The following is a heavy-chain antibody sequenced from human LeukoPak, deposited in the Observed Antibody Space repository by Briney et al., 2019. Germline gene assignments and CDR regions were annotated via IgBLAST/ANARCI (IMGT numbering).Heavy chain of an antibody. Sequence: GGSLRLSCAASGFTFDDYAMHWVRQAPGKGLEWVSGISWNSGSIGYADSVKGRFIISRDNAKNSLYLQMNSLRAEDTALYYCAKADSSGWYDTFDYWGQGTLVTVSS. CDR2: ISWNSGSI. CDR1: GFTFDDYA. D-gene: IGHD6-19*01. V-gene: IGHV3-9*01. J-gene: IGHJ4*02. CDR3: AKADSSGWYDTFDY.